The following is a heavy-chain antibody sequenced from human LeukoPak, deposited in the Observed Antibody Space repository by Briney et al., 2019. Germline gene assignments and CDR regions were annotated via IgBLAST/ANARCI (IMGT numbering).Heavy chain of an antibody. V-gene: IGHV3-7*01. CDR1: GFPFNDYW. J-gene: IGHJ4*02. CDR2: INKDGSDK. D-gene: IGHD1-26*01. Sequence: GSLGLSFAASGFPFNDYWMTWVRQVPGRGLEGVANINKDGSDKYYVDSVKGRFTISRDNAKKSLYLEMNSLAVEDTAMYYCAKVGAWELQRVFEYWGQGALVTVSS. CDR3: AKVGAWELQRVFEY.